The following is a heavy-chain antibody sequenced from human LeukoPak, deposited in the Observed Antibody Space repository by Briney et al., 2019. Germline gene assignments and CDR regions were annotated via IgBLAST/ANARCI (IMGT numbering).Heavy chain of an antibody. J-gene: IGHJ4*02. CDR2: FDPEDGET. CDR3: ATDRAYFGSGNFFDY. D-gene: IGHD3-10*01. CDR1: GYTLTELS. Sequence: GASVKVSCKVSGYTLTELSMHWVRQAPGKGLEWMGGFDPEDGETIYAQKFQGRVTMTEDTSTDTAYMELSSLRSEDMAIYYCATDRAYFGSGNFFDYWGQGTLVTVSS. V-gene: IGHV1-24*01.